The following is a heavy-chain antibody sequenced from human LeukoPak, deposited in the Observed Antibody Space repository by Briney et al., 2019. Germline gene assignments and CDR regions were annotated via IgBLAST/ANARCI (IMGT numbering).Heavy chain of an antibody. D-gene: IGHD5-24*01. CDR1: GFIVSNNY. CDR3: ARVRDGYNYPFDY. V-gene: IGHV3-7*03. J-gene: IGHJ4*02. Sequence: GGSLRLSCAASGFIVSNNYMSWVRQAPGKGLEWVANIKQDGSEKYYLDSVKGRFTISRDNAKNSLYLQMNSLRAEDTAVYYCARVRDGYNYPFDYWGQGTLVTVSS. CDR2: IKQDGSEK.